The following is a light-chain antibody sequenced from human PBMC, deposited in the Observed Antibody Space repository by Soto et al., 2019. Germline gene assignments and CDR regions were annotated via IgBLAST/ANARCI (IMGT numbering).Light chain of an antibody. CDR1: SSDVGGYNY. CDR3: SSYTSSSTPV. CDR2: DVS. J-gene: IGLJ2*01. V-gene: IGLV2-14*01. Sequence: QSVLTQPASVSGSPGQSSTISCTGTSSDVGGYNYVSWYQQHPGKAPKLMIYDVSNRPSGVSNRFSDSKSGNTASLTISGLQAEDEADYYCSSYTSSSTPVFGGGTKVTVL.